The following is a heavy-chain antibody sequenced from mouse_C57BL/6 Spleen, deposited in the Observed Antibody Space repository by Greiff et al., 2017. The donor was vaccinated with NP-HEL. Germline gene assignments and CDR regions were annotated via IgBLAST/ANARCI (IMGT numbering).Heavy chain of an antibody. CDR2: INPSNGGT. V-gene: IGHV1-53*01. CDR3: ARGDYDYEDYFDY. D-gene: IGHD2-4*01. J-gene: IGHJ2*01. CDR1: TFTSYW. Sequence: QVQLQQPGTELVKPGASVKLSYTFTSYWMHWVKQRPGQGLEWIGNINPSNGGTNYNEKFKSKATLTVDKSSSTAYMQLSSLTSEDSAVYYCARGDYDYEDYFDYWGQGTTLTVSS.